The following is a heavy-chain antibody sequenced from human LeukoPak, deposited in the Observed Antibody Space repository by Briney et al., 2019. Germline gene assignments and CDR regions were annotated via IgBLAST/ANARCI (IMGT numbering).Heavy chain of an antibody. D-gene: IGHD3-3*01. CDR1: GGSIRSTSHY. V-gene: IGHV4-39*07. J-gene: IGHJ5*02. CDR2: IYYSGST. Sequence: SETLSLTCTVSGGSIRSTSHYWAWIRQPPGKRLEWIGSIYYSGSTYYNPSLKSRVTISVDTSKNQFSLKLSSVTAADTAVYYCARVCVFGVVIMGGWFDPWGQGTLVTVSS. CDR3: ARVCVFGVVIMGGWFDP.